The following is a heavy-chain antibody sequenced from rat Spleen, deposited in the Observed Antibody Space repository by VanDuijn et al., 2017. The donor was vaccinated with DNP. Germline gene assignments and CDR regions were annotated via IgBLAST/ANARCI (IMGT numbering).Heavy chain of an antibody. Sequence: EVQVLESGGGLVQPGNSLKLSCATSGFTFRTAWMSWYRQFPEKRLEWVARIKAKSNSYATEYTESVKGRFTISRDDSKSSIYLQMNNLKEEDTAIYYCAWRINYGGYGDYWGQGVMVTVSS. CDR2: IKAKSNSYAT. J-gene: IGHJ2*01. V-gene: IGHV6-6*01. CDR1: GFTFRTAW. CDR3: AWRINYGGYGDY. D-gene: IGHD1-11*01.